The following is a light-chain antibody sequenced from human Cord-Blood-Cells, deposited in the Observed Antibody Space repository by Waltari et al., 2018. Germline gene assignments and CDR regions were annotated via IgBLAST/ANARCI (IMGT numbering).Light chain of an antibody. V-gene: IGKV3-20*01. J-gene: IGKJ1*01. Sequence: EIVLTQSPGTLSLSPGERATLSCRASQSVSSSYLAWYQQKPGQAPRLLSYGASSRATVIPDRFSGSGSGTDFTLTISRLEPEDCAVYYCQQYGSSPRTFGQGAKVESK. CDR3: QQYGSSPRT. CDR2: GAS. CDR1: QSVSSSY.